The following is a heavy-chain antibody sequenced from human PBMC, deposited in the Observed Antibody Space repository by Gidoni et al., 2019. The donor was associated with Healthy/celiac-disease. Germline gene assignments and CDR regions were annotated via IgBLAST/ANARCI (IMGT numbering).Heavy chain of an antibody. CDR1: GGTFSSYA. Sequence: QVQLVQSGAEVKKPGSSVKVSCKASGGTFSSYAISWVRQAPGQGLEWMGGIIPIFGTANYAQKFQGRVTITADESTSTAYMELSSLRSEDTAVYYCASGYCSSTSCLSLVEYYYYYGMDVWGQGTTVTVSS. CDR3: ASGYCSSTSCLSLVEYYYYYGMDV. J-gene: IGHJ6*02. V-gene: IGHV1-69*01. D-gene: IGHD2-2*01. CDR2: IIPIFGTA.